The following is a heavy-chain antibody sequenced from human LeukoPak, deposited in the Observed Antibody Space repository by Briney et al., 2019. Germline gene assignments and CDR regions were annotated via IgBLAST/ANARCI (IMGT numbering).Heavy chain of an antibody. CDR2: IYHSGST. J-gene: IGHJ4*02. V-gene: IGHV4-30-2*01. Sequence: SETLSLTCAVSGGSISSSDYSWSWIRQPPGKGLEWIGYIYHSGSTYYNPPLKRRVTLSVDRSKNQFSLKLSSVTAADTAVYYCARESGGVDYWGQGTLVTVSS. CDR1: GGSISSSDYS. D-gene: IGHD1-1*01. CDR3: ARESGGVDY.